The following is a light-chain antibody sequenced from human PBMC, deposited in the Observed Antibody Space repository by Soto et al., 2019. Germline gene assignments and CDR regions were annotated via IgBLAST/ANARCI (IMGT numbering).Light chain of an antibody. Sequence: QSALAQPPSVSGAPGQRVTISCTGSSSNIGAGYDVHWYQQLPGTAPKLLIYGNSNRPSGVPDRFSGSKSGTSASLAITGLQAEDEADYYRQSYDSSLSGSGVFGTGTKVTVL. J-gene: IGLJ1*01. CDR3: QSYDSSLSGSGV. CDR1: SSNIGAGYD. V-gene: IGLV1-40*01. CDR2: GNS.